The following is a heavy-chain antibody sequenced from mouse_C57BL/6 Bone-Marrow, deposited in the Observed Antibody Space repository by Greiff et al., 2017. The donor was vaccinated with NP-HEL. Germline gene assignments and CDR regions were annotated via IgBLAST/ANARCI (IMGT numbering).Heavy chain of an antibody. CDR1: GFTFSSYG. J-gene: IGHJ3*01. CDR2: ISSGGSYT. V-gene: IGHV5-6*01. CDR3: ARHPAY. Sequence: EVQLVESGGDLVKPGGSLKLSCAASGFTFSSYGMSWVRQTPDKRLEWVATISSGGSYTYYPDSVKGRFTISRDNAKNTLYLQRSSLKSEDTAMYYCARHPAYWGQGTLVTVSA.